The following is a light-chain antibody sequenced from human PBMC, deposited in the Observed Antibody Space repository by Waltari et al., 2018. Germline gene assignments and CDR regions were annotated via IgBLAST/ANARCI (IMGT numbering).Light chain of an antibody. J-gene: IGLJ2*01. V-gene: IGLV2-23*02. CDR3: CSYAGSSTPVV. CDR1: SRHVGSYNL. CDR2: GVS. Sequence: QSALTQPASVSGSPGQSIPISCTGTSRHVGSYNLLSWFQQHPGKAPKPMIFGVSKRPSGVSNRFSGSKSGNTASLTISGLQAEDEADYYCCSYAGSSTPVVFGGGTKLTVL.